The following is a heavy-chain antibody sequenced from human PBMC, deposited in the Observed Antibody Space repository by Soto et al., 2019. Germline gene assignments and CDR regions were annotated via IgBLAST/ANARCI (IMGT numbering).Heavy chain of an antibody. CDR2: ISGSGGRT. V-gene: IGHV3-23*01. J-gene: IGHJ4*01. D-gene: IGHD3-22*01. CDR3: AKAHRSGYYNRALGY. Sequence: EVQLLESGGGLVQPGGSLRLSCAASGFTFSSHAMSWVRQAPGKGLEWVSAISGSGGRTYYEDSVKGRFTISRDNSKNTLYLQMNSLRAEDTALYYCAKAHRSGYYNRALGYCGHGTLVTVSA. CDR1: GFTFSSHA.